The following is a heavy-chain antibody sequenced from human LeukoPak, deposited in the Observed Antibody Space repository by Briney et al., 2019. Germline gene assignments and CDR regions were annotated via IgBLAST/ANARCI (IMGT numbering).Heavy chain of an antibody. J-gene: IGHJ6*03. CDR2: FIPIFGTA. Sequence: GASVKVSCKASGGTFSSYAISWVRQAPGQGLEWMGGFIPIFGTANYAQKFQGRVTITTDESTSTAYMELSSLRSEDTAVYYCARDSDSSSSGYYYYMDVWGKGTTVTVSS. D-gene: IGHD6-6*01. CDR1: GGTFSSYA. V-gene: IGHV1-69*05. CDR3: ARDSDSSSSGYYYYMDV.